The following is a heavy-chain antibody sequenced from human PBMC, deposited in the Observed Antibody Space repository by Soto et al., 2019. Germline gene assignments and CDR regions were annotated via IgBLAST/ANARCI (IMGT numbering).Heavy chain of an antibody. D-gene: IGHD2-15*01. CDR1: GFTFDDYA. J-gene: IGHJ4*02. Sequence: PGGSLRLSCAASGFTFDDYAMHWVRQAPGKGLEWVSLISWDGGSTYYADSVKGRFTISRDNSKNSLYLQMNSLRAEDTALYYCAKDMGHCSGGSCPRAFDYWGQGTLVTVSS. CDR2: ISWDGGST. V-gene: IGHV3-43D*04. CDR3: AKDMGHCSGGSCPRAFDY.